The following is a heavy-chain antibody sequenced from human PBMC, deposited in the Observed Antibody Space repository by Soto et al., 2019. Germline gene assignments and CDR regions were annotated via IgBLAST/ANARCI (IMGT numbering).Heavy chain of an antibody. CDR2: IYWDDDK. J-gene: IGHJ3*02. CDR1: GFSLSTSGVG. CDR3: AHFHHDYGGNSGAFDI. Sequence: QITLKESGPTLVKPTQTLTLTCTFSGFSLSTSGVGVGWIRQPPGKALEWLALIYWDDDKRYSPSLKSRLTITKDTSKNQLVLTMTTMDTVDTATYYCAHFHHDYGGNSGAFDIWGQGTMVTVSS. V-gene: IGHV2-5*02. D-gene: IGHD4-17*01.